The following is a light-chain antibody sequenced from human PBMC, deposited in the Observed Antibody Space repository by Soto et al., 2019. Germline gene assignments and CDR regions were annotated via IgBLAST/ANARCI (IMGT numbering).Light chain of an antibody. V-gene: IGLV1-47*01. J-gene: IGLJ2*01. Sequence: QSVLTQPPSASGTPGQRVTISCSGSSSNIGYNYVYWYQQLPGTAPKLLIYRDDQRPPGVPDRFSGSKSGTSASLAISGLRAEDEGDYYCATWDDSLRGPVSGGGPQLAVL. CDR3: ATWDDSLRGPV. CDR1: SSNIGYNY. CDR2: RDD.